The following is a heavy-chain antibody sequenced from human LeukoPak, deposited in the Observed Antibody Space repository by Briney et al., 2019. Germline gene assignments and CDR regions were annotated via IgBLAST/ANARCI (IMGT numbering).Heavy chain of an antibody. Sequence: GGSLRLSRAASGFTFSDYSMNWVRQAPGKGLEWISYIGIDSGNTNYADSVKGRFTISGDKAKNSLYLQMNSLRVEDTAVYYSARDYKYAFDNWGQGTLVTVSS. V-gene: IGHV3-48*01. CDR1: GFTFSDYS. D-gene: IGHD5-24*01. J-gene: IGHJ4*02. CDR3: ARDYKYAFDN. CDR2: IGIDSGNT.